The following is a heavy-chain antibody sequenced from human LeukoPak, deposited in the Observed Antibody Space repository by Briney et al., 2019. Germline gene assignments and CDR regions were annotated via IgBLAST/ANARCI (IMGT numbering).Heavy chain of an antibody. Sequence: GGSLRLSCAASGFIFSNYAMSWVRQAPGKGLEWVSTIDYSGAYTYYADSVKGRFTISRDNSKNTLYMQMNSLRAEDTAIYCCAKVPYSDYGSGRPPFMDVWGQGTTVAVS. CDR2: IDYSGAYT. V-gene: IGHV3-23*01. CDR1: GFIFSNYA. CDR3: AKVPYSDYGSGRPPFMDV. J-gene: IGHJ6*02. D-gene: IGHD3-10*01.